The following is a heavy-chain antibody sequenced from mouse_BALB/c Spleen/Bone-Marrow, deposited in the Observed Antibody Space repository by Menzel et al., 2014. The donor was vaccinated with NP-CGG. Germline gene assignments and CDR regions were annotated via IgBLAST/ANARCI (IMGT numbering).Heavy chain of an antibody. CDR1: GYTFTDYN. Sequence: VQLQQSGPELVKPGASVKISCEASGYTFTDYNMHWVKQSHGKSLEWIGYTYPYNGGTGYNQKFKSKATLTVDNSSSTAYMELRSLTSEDSAVYYCARWLPYWGQGTLVTVSA. CDR3: ARWLPY. V-gene: IGHV1S29*02. CDR2: TYPYNGGT. J-gene: IGHJ3*01.